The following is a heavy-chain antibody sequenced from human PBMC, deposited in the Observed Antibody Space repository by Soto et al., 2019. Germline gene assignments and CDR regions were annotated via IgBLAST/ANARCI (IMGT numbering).Heavy chain of an antibody. V-gene: IGHV1-46*01. Sequence: QVQLVQSGTEVKKPGASVKVSCKASGYTFTNFQMHWVRQAPGQGLEWMGIINPSGLITTYAQKCRGRVTRTRDTSTRTVYMELSSLRSEDTAVYYCARNHYGPDYWGQGTLVTVSS. CDR3: ARNHYGPDY. J-gene: IGHJ4*02. CDR2: INPSGLIT. D-gene: IGHD3-10*01. CDR1: GYTFTNFQ.